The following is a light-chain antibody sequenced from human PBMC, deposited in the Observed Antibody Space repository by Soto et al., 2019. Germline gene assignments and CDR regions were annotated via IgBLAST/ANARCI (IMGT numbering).Light chain of an antibody. CDR1: QSISNN. J-gene: IGKJ1*01. CDR3: QQSYSSPPT. V-gene: IGKV1-39*01. CDR2: DAS. Sequence: DIQMTQSPSSLSASAEDRVIITCRASQSISNNLHWYQQKPGKAPKLLIFDASSLQSGVPSRFSGSRSGPDFTLTISSLQPEDFATYYCQQSYSSPPTFGQGTKVEIK.